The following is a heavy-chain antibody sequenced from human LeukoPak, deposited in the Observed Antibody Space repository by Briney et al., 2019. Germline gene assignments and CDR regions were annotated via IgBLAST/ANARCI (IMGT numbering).Heavy chain of an antibody. CDR1: GYTFTSYG. Sequence: GASVKVSCKASGYTFTSYGISWVRQAPGQGLEWMGWISAYNGNTNYAQKLQGRVTMTTDTSMSTAYMELRSLRSDDTAVYYCARVSGSITMIVVVSYDYWGQGALVTVSS. J-gene: IGHJ4*02. CDR3: ARVSGSITMIVVVSYDY. D-gene: IGHD3-22*01. CDR2: ISAYNGNT. V-gene: IGHV1-18*01.